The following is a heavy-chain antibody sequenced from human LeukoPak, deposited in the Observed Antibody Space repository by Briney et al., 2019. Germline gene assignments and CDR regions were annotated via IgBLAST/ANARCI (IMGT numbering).Heavy chain of an antibody. CDR1: GYTFTGNY. Sequence: ASVKVSCKASGYTFTGNYMHWVRQAPAQELEWMGRINPNSGGTNYAQKFQGRVTMTRDTSISTAYMELSRLRSDDTAVYYCARDRYCSSTSCYAAGWFDPWGQGTLVTVSS. V-gene: IGHV1-2*06. D-gene: IGHD2-2*01. J-gene: IGHJ5*02. CDR2: INPNSGGT. CDR3: ARDRYCSSTSCYAAGWFDP.